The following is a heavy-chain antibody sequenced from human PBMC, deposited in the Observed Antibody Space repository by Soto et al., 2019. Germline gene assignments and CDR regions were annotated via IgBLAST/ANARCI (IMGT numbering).Heavy chain of an antibody. CDR2: INHSGST. V-gene: IGHV4-34*01. CDR1: GGSFSGYY. D-gene: IGHD3-9*01. J-gene: IGHJ4*02. Sequence: SETLSLTCAVYGGSFSGYYWSWIRQPPGKGLEWIGEINHSGSTNYNPSLKSRVTISVDTSKNQFSLKLSSVTAADTAVYYCARGPEAPHYDILTGYHQDYWGQGTLVTVSS. CDR3: ARGPEAPHYDILTGYHQDY.